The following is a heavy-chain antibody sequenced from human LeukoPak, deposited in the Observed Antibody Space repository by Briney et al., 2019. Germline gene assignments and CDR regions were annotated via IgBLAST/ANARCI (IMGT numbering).Heavy chain of an antibody. J-gene: IGHJ4*02. CDR3: ARDRYGDGFAHFDY. Sequence: ASVKVSCKASGYTFTSYAMHWVRQAPGQGLEWMGWITPSGGTNYPQKFQGGVAITRDTSITTAYMDLSRLTSDDTAVYYCARDRYGDGFAHFDYWGQGALVTASS. V-gene: IGHV1-2*02. CDR1: GYTFTSYA. D-gene: IGHD5-24*01. CDR2: ITPSGGT.